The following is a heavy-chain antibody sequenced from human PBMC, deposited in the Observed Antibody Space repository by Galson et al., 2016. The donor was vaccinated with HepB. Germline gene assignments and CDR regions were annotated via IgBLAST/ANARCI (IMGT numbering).Heavy chain of an antibody. V-gene: IGHV3-23*01. CDR3: AKERLVLRIFDH. J-gene: IGHJ4*02. CDR1: GFVVSNFV. Sequence: SLRLSCAASGFVVSNFVFSWVRQAPGEGLEWVARISPRRTPNYSDSVQGRFTISRHNSNNTLYLQMNGLRAADTDVYYCAKERLVLRIFDHWGQGTLLTVSS. CDR2: ISPRRTP. D-gene: IGHD1-7*01.